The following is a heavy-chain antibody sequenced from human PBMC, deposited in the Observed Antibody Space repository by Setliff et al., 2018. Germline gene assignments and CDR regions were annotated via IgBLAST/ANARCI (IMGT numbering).Heavy chain of an antibody. D-gene: IGHD6-13*01. CDR3: ARDHPGYSSSWYWFDS. CDR2: IYYSGST. Sequence: SETLSLTCTVSGDSIYSGGYYWSWIRQHPGKGLEWIGYIYYSGSTYYNPSLESRVTISIDTSKNQFSLKLSSVTAADTAVYYCARDHPGYSSSWYWFDSWGLGTLVTVSS. J-gene: IGHJ5*01. V-gene: IGHV4-31*03. CDR1: GDSIYSGGYY.